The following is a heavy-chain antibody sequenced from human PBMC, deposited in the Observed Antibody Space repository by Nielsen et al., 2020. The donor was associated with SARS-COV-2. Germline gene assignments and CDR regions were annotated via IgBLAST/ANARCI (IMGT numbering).Heavy chain of an antibody. CDR2: ISAYNGNT. CDR1: GYTFTSYG. V-gene: IGHV1-18*01. Sequence: ASVKVSCKASGYTFTSYGISWVRQAPGQGLEWMGWISAYNGNTNYAQKLQGRVTMTTDTSTRTAYMELRSLRSDDTAVYYCARRVYYDFWSGWCMDVWGQGTTVTVSS. D-gene: IGHD3-3*01. J-gene: IGHJ6*02. CDR3: ARRVYYDFWSGWCMDV.